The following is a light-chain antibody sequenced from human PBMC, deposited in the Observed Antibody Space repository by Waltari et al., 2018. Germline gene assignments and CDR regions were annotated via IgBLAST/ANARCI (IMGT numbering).Light chain of an antibody. CDR2: DAS. Sequence: DTQMTQSPSSLSASVGDRVTITCQASQPITNYLNWYQQKPGTAPKLLIHDASNLETGVPSRFSGSQSGTHFTLTISSLQPEDVATYYCQRYDNLPIFAFGPGTKVDIK. V-gene: IGKV1-33*01. CDR3: QRYDNLPIFA. J-gene: IGKJ3*01. CDR1: QPITNY.